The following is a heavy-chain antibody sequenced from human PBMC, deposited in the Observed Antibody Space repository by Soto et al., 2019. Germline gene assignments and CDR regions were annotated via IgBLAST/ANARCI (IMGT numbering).Heavy chain of an antibody. CDR2: IYYSGST. D-gene: IGHD2-15*01. J-gene: IGHJ3*02. CDR1: GGSISSGGYY. Sequence: PSETLSLTCTVSGGSISSGGYYWSWIRQHPGKGLEWIGYIYYSGSTYYNPSLKSRVTISVDTSKNQFSLKLSSVTAADTAVYYCARERVVVAAKQPLPEDGYAWRAFDIWGQGTMVTVSS. V-gene: IGHV4-31*03. CDR3: ARERVVVAAKQPLPEDGYAWRAFDI.